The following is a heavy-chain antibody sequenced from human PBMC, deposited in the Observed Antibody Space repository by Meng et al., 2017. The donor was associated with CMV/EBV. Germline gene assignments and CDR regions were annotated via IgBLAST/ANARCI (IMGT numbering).Heavy chain of an antibody. CDR3: ERGGSSPSETFDY. V-gene: IGHV4-59*01. D-gene: IGHD6-6*01. Sequence: SETLSLTCTVSGGSISSYYWGWIRQPPGKGLEWVGYIYYSGSTNYNPSLKSRVTISVDTSKNQFSLKLSSVTSADTAVYYGERGGSSPSETFDYWGQGTLVTVSS. J-gene: IGHJ4*02. CDR2: IYYSGST. CDR1: GGSISSYY.